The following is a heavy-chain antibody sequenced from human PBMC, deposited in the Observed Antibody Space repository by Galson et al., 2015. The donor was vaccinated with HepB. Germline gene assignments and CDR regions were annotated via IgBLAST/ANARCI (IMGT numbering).Heavy chain of an antibody. J-gene: IGHJ4*02. D-gene: IGHD6-13*01. CDR3: AKDRRSSWTFDY. CDR2: LSYNGENE. Sequence: SLRLSCAASGFTFSDYGMHWVRQAPGKGLEWVAILSYNGENEHYADSVKGRFTISRDNSKNTLYLQMNSLRTEDTAVYYCAKDRRSSWTFDYWGQGNLVTVSS. CDR1: GFTFSDYG. V-gene: IGHV3-30*18.